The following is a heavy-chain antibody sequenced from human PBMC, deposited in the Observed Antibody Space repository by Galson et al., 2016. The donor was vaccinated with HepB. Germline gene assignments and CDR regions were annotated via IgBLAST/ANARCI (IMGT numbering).Heavy chain of an antibody. J-gene: IGHJ6*02. D-gene: IGHD3-22*01. V-gene: IGHV3-48*02. CDR2: ISSIISII. CDR1: GFTFSSYG. Sequence: SLRLSCAASGFTFSSYGMNWVRQAPGKGLEWVAYISSIISIIDYADSVKGRFTISRENAKNSMYLQMNSLRDEDTAVYYCARDGNYYDSSGQWAYHYYGMDGWGQGTTVTVSS. CDR3: ARDGNYYDSSGQWAYHYYGMDG.